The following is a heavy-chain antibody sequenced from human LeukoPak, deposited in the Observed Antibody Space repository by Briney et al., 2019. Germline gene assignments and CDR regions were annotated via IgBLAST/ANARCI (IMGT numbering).Heavy chain of an antibody. CDR3: ARGTAMGLIYFDY. D-gene: IGHD5-18*01. V-gene: IGHV3-30-3*01. CDR2: ISYDGSNK. CDR1: GFTFSSYA. Sequence: PGGSLRLSCAASGFTFSSYAMHWVRQAPGKGLERVAVISYDGSNKYYADSVKGRFTISRDNSKNTLYLQMNSLRAEDTAVYYCARGTAMGLIYFDYWGQGTLVTVSS. J-gene: IGHJ4*02.